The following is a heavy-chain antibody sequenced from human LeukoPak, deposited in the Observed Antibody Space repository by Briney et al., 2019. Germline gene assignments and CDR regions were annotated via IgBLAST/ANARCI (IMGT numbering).Heavy chain of an antibody. CDR2: FYSGGSI. CDR3: ARLGAAWAFDI. CDR1: GFNVINTY. D-gene: IGHD6-13*01. V-gene: IGHV3-53*01. J-gene: IGHJ3*02. Sequence: PGGSLRLSCAASGFNVINTYMSWVRQAPGKRLEWVSVFYSGGSISYADSVKGRFTISRDYSKNMLYLQMNSLRAEDTAMYYCARLGAAWAFDIWGQGTMVTVSS.